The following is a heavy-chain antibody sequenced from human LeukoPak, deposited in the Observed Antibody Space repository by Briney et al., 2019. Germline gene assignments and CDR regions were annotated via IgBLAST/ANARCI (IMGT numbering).Heavy chain of an antibody. V-gene: IGHV3-7*05. D-gene: IGHD4-17*01. CDR1: GFMFSNYW. CDR2: IKEDGSEK. CDR3: AKDHDYGDYIDY. J-gene: IGHJ4*02. Sequence: GGSLRLSCAASGFMFSNYWMNWVRQAPGKEVEWVANIKEDGSEKYYVESVKGRFTISRDNAKNSLYLQMNSLRAEDTALYYCAKDHDYGDYIDYWGQGTLVTVSS.